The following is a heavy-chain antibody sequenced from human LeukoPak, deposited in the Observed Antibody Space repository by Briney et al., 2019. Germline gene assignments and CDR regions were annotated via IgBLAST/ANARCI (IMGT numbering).Heavy chain of an antibody. V-gene: IGHV3-53*01. D-gene: IGHD2-15*01. Sequence: GGSLRLSCAASGFTVSSNYMSWVRQAPGKGLEWVSVIYSGGSTYYADSVKGRFTISRDNSKNTLYLQMNSLRAEDTAVYYCARVPVDCSGGSCYTYYFDYWGQGTLVTVSS. J-gene: IGHJ4*02. CDR1: GFTVSSNY. CDR3: ARVPVDCSGGSCYTYYFDY. CDR2: IYSGGST.